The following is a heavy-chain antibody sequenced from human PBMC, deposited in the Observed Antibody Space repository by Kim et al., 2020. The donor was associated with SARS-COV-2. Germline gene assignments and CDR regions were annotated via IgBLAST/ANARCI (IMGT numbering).Heavy chain of an antibody. J-gene: IGHJ6*02. V-gene: IGHV3-48*02. CDR1: GFTFSSYS. Sequence: GGSLRLSCAASGFTFSSYSMNWVRQAPGKGLEWVSYISSSSSTIYYADSVKGRFTISRDNAKNSLYLQMNSLRDEDTAVYYCARGNGDYVVHYYPYYYYGMDVWGQGTTVTVSS. D-gene: IGHD4-17*01. CDR3: ARGNGDYVVHYYPYYYYGMDV. CDR2: ISSSSSTI.